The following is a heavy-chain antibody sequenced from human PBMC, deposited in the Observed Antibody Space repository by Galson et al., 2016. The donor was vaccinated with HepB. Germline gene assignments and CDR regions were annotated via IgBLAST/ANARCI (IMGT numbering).Heavy chain of an antibody. CDR1: GFTFNISA. J-gene: IGHJ5*02. Sequence: SLRLSCAASGFTFNISAMAWVRQVPGKGLEWVSSVNSGGYAVYADSLKGRFTISRDNAKNSVDLQMNSLRAEDTAVYYCARDSRATFGEPNWFDPWGQGALVTVSS. CDR2: VNSGGYAV. CDR3: ARDSRATFGEPNWFDP. V-gene: IGHV3-48*03. D-gene: IGHD3-3*01.